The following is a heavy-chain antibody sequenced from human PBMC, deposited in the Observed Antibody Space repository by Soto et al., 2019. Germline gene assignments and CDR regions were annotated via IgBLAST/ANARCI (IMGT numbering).Heavy chain of an antibody. CDR1: GYTFTSYG. J-gene: IGHJ6*02. D-gene: IGHD2-21*01. CDR3: AGGQVVISFCYGMDV. V-gene: IGHV1-18*01. Sequence: ASVKVSCKASGYTFTSYGISWVRQAPGQGLEWMGWISAYNGNTNYAQKLQGRVTMTTDTSTSTAYMELRSLRSDDTAVYYCAGGQVVISFCYGMDVWGQGTTVTVSS. CDR2: ISAYNGNT.